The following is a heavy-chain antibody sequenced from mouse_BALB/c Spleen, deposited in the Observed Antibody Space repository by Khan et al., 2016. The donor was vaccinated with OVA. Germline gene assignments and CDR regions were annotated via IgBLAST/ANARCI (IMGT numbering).Heavy chain of an antibody. CDR2: IGPGSGRT. CDR1: GYTFTSYW. Sequence: DLVKPGASVKLSCKASGYTFTSYWINWIKQRPGQGLEWIGRIGPGSGRTSYNEMFTGKATLTVDTTSSTAYIQLSSLSSEDSAVYFCARSNYYGSSLYAMDYWGQGTSVTVSS. CDR3: ARSNYYGSSLYAMDY. V-gene: IGHV1S41*01. J-gene: IGHJ4*01. D-gene: IGHD1-1*01.